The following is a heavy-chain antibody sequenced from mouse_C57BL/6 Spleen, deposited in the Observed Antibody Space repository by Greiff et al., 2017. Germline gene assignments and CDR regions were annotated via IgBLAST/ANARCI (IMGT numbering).Heavy chain of an antibody. CDR2: INPNNGGT. D-gene: IGHD2-10*01. CDR1: GYTFTDYY. J-gene: IGHJ3*01. CDR3: APTNPWFAY. V-gene: IGHV1-26*01. Sequence: DVKLQESGPELVKPGASVKISCKASGYTFTDYYMNWVKQSHGKSLEWIGDINPNNGGTSYNQKFKGKATLTVDKSSSTAYMELRSLTSEDSAVCYCAPTNPWFAYWGQGTLVTVSA.